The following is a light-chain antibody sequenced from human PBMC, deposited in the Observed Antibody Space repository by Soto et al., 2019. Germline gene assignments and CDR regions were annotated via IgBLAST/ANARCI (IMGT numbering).Light chain of an antibody. Sequence: DIQMTQSPATRSSAVVDIVAITCRASQSITTWLAWYQHKPGKAPKLLIYKASSLQSGVPSRFSGSGSGTESTLTISSLQPDDFATYYCQQYNTYSRTFGQGTKVDI. CDR1: QSITTW. CDR3: QQYNTYSRT. V-gene: IGKV1-5*03. CDR2: KAS. J-gene: IGKJ1*01.